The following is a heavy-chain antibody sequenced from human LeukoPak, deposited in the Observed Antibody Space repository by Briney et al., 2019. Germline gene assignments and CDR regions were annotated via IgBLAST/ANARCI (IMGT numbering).Heavy chain of an antibody. CDR1: GGTFSSYA. D-gene: IGHD6-19*01. Sequence: SVKVSCKASGGTFSSYAISWVRQAPGQGLEWMGGIIPIFGTANYAQKFQGRVTITTDESTSTAYMELSSLRSEDTAVYYCARVGVAVAAPFDYWGQGTLVTVSS. V-gene: IGHV1-69*05. CDR2: IIPIFGTA. CDR3: ARVGVAVAAPFDY. J-gene: IGHJ4*02.